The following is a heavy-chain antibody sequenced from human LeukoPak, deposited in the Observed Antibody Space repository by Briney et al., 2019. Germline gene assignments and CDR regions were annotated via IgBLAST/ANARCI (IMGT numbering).Heavy chain of an antibody. CDR1: GFTFSSYS. J-gene: IGHJ5*01. V-gene: IGHV3-48*04. CDR3: ARDNWVDC. CDR2: IDTSSTTM. Sequence: GGSLRLSCAASGFTFSSYSMNWVRQAPGKGLEWVSFIDTSSTTMYYTDSVKGRFTISRDNAKNSLYLQMNSLKVEDTAIYYCARDNWVDCWGQGTLVTVSS.